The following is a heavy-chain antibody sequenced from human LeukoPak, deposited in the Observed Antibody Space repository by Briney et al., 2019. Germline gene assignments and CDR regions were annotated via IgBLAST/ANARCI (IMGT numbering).Heavy chain of an antibody. Sequence: GGSLRLSCAASGFTFSSYAMSWVRQAPGKGLEWVAFIRNDESNKYYAGSVKGRFTISRDYSKIMVYLQMNSLKIEDTAVYYCARGVTNYDFWSGYLSNLDYWGQGTLVTVSS. CDR1: GFTFSSYA. D-gene: IGHD3-3*01. CDR2: IRNDESNK. V-gene: IGHV3-30*02. CDR3: ARGVTNYDFWSGYLSNLDY. J-gene: IGHJ4*02.